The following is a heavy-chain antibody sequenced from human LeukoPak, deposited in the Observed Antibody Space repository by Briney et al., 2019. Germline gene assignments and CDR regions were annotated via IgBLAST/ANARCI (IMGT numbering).Heavy chain of an antibody. Sequence: SETLSLTCAVYGGSFSGYYWSWIRQPPGKGLEWIGEINHSGSTNYNPSLKSRVTISVDTSKNQFSLKLSSVTAADTAVYYCARDPGGGNGRFDYWGQGTLVTVSS. J-gene: IGHJ4*02. D-gene: IGHD2-15*01. V-gene: IGHV4-34*01. CDR1: GGSFSGYY. CDR3: ARDPGGGNGRFDY. CDR2: INHSGST.